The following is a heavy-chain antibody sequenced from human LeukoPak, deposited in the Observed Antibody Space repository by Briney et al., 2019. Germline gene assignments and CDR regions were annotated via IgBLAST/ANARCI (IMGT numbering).Heavy chain of an antibody. Sequence: SETLSLTCTVSGGSISSYYWSWIRQPPGKGLEWIGYIYYSGSTNYNPSVKSRVTISVDTSKNQFSLKLSSVTAADTAVYYCARDATYDSSGYTGYFDYWGQGTLVTVSS. D-gene: IGHD3-22*01. V-gene: IGHV4-59*01. CDR1: GGSISSYY. CDR2: IYYSGST. CDR3: ARDATYDSSGYTGYFDY. J-gene: IGHJ4*02.